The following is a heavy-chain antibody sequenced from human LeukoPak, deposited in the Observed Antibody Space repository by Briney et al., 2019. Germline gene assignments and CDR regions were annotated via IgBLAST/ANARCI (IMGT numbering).Heavy chain of an antibody. Sequence: SETLSLTCTVSGGSISSGSYYWSWIRQPPGKGLEWIGYIYYSGSTNYNPSLKSRVTISVDTSKNQFSLKLSSVTAADTAVYYCARGLMVRGVIGYYYYMDVWGKGTTVTVSS. D-gene: IGHD3-10*01. J-gene: IGHJ6*03. CDR2: IYYSGST. CDR3: ARGLMVRGVIGYYYYMDV. CDR1: GGSISSGSYY. V-gene: IGHV4-61*01.